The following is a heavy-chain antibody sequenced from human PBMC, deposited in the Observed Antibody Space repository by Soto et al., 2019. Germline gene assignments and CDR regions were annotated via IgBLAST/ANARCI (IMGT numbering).Heavy chain of an antibody. Sequence: SETLSLTCTVSGGSINSGDYSWTWIRQPPGKGLEWIGYIYHTGTTYYNMSLKSRVTISVDRSKNQFSLKLSSVTAADTAVYYCASGARISMVRGVIIRFDPWGQGTLVTVSS. CDR1: GGSINSGDYS. CDR2: IYHTGTT. V-gene: IGHV4-30-2*01. J-gene: IGHJ5*02. CDR3: ASGARISMVRGVIIRFDP. D-gene: IGHD3-10*01.